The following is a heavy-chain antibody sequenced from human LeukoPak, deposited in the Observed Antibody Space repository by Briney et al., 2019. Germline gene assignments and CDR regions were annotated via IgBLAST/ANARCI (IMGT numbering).Heavy chain of an antibody. D-gene: IGHD3-10*01. J-gene: IGHJ6*03. CDR3: AKDRVVRGVISYYMDV. CDR2: IWYDGSNK. Sequence: GGSLRLSCAASGFTFSSYGMHWVRQAPGKGLEWVAVIWYDGSNKYYADSVEGRFTISRDNSKNTLYLQMNSLRAEDTAVYYCAKDRVVRGVISYYMDVWGKGTTVTVSS. CDR1: GFTFSSYG. V-gene: IGHV3-33*06.